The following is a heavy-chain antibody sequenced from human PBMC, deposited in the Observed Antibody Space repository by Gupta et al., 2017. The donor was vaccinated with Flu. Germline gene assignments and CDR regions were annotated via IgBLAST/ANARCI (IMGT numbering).Heavy chain of an antibody. V-gene: IGHV3-30*03. CDR1: GFTFSSYG. J-gene: IGHJ4*02. D-gene: IGHD2-2*01. CDR3: ATHTATDQFDY. Sequence: QVQLVESGGGVVQPGRSLRLSCAASGFTFSSYGMPWVRQAPGKGLEWVAVISYDGSNKYYADSVKGRFTISRDNSKNTLYLQMNSLRAEDTAVYYCATHTATDQFDYWGQGTLVTVSS. CDR2: ISYDGSNK.